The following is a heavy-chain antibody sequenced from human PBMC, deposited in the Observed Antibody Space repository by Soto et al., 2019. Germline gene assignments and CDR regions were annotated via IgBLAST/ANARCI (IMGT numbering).Heavy chain of an antibody. D-gene: IGHD3-16*01. CDR3: ARWGTTGGLEV. J-gene: IGHJ4*02. CDR1: GFTFRSYV. CDR2: TSYDGSNN. V-gene: IGHV3-33*05. Sequence: QVQLVESGGGVVQPGTSLRLSCVGSGFTFRSYVIHWVRQAPGKGLEWVALTSYDGSNNFYGDSVKGRFTISRDNSRNTVELQMDSLRLEDTALYYFARWGTTGGLEVWGQGTLVSVSS.